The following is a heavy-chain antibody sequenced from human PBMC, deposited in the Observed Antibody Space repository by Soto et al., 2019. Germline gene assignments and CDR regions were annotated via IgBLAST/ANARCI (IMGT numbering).Heavy chain of an antibody. D-gene: IGHD3-22*01. J-gene: IGHJ4*02. CDR3: ARGSPLKNYYDSSGYFDL. CDR2: IIPIFGTA. V-gene: IGHV1-69*13. Sequence: SVKVSCKASGGTFSSYAISWVRQAPGQGLEWMGGIIPIFGTANYAQKFQGRVTITADESTSTAYMELSSLRSEDTAVYYCARGSPLKNYYDSSGYFDLWGQGTLVTVSS. CDR1: GGTFSSYA.